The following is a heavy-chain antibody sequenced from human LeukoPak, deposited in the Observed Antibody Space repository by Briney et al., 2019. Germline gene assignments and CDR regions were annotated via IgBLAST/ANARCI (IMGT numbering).Heavy chain of an antibody. D-gene: IGHD6-13*01. CDR3: ARDAGYSSSWSKPWYYFDY. CDR2: ISSSSNYI. V-gene: IGHV3-21*01. CDR1: GCTFSSYS. Sequence: PGGSLRLSCAASGCTFSSYSMNWVRQAPGKGLEWVSSISSSSNYIYYADSVKGRFTISRDNAKNSLYLQMNSLRAEDTAVYYCARDAGYSSSWSKPWYYFDYWGQGTLVTVSS. J-gene: IGHJ4*02.